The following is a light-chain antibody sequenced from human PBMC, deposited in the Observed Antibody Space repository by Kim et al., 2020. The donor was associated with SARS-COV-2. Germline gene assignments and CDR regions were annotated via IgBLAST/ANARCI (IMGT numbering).Light chain of an antibody. CDR3: QVWDTGSDHWV. CDR1: NMGSKN. CDR2: YDR. J-gene: IGLJ3*02. V-gene: IGLV3-21*04. Sequence: APGQTARMTCGGNNMGSKNVHWYQQKPGQAPVLVIYYDRDRPSGIPERFSGSNSGNTATLTINRAEAGDEADYYCQVWDTGSDHWVFGGGTMLTVL.